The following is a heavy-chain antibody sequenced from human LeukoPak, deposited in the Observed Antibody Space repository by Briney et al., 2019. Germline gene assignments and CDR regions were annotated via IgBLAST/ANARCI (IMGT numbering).Heavy chain of an antibody. CDR1: GFTFSTYA. V-gene: IGHV3-23*01. Sequence: GGSLRLSCAASGFTFSTYAMTWVRQAPGKGLEWVSAISGSGGSTYYADSVKGRFTISRDNSKNTLYLQMNSLRAEDTAVYYCASLLLWFGELLSGRDYWGQGTLVTVSS. CDR2: ISGSGGST. D-gene: IGHD3-10*01. J-gene: IGHJ4*02. CDR3: ASLLLWFGELLSGRDY.